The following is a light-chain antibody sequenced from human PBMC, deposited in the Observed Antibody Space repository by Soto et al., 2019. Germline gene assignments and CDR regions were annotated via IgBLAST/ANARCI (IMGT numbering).Light chain of an antibody. Sequence: QSVLTQPASVSGSPGQSITISCSGTTSDVGSYVLVSWYQQHPGKAPKLLIYEGSKRPSGVSNRFSGSKSGNTASLTISGLQAEDEADYYCCSYAGSSTVFGGGTQLTDL. CDR3: CSYAGSSTV. CDR1: TSDVGSYVL. J-gene: IGLJ2*01. CDR2: EGS. V-gene: IGLV2-23*01.